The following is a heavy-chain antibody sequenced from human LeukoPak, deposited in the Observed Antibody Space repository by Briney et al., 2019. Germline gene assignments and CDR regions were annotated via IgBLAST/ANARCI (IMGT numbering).Heavy chain of an antibody. CDR3: ARDGREMATIDY. CDR1: GFTFSSYG. CDR2: IWYDGSNK. J-gene: IGHJ4*02. D-gene: IGHD5-24*01. Sequence: GGPLRLSCAASGFTFSSYGMHWVRQAPGKGLEWVAVIWYDGSNKYYADSVKGRFTISRDNSKNTLYLQMNSLRAEDTAVYYCARDGREMATIDYWGQGTLVTVSS. V-gene: IGHV3-33*01.